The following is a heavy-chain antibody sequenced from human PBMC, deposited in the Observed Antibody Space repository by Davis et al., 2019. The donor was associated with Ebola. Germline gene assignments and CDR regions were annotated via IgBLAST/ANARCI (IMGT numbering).Heavy chain of an antibody. V-gene: IGHV3-33*01. CDR3: ARDSGSGSHYKGLDY. CDR1: GFTFRNYV. D-gene: IGHD3-10*01. J-gene: IGHJ4*02. CDR2: IGSDGSKK. Sequence: GGSLRLSCAASGFTFRNYVMHWVRLAPGKGLEWVAVIGSDGSKKYYVGSVKGRFTISRDNSKNMLYLQMNSLRAEDTAVYYCARDSGSGSHYKGLDYWGLGTLVTVSS.